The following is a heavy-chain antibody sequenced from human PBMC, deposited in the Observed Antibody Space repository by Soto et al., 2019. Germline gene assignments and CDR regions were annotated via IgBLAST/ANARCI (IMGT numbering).Heavy chain of an antibody. J-gene: IGHJ3*01. CDR3: EGRDDPFHV. CDR1: GFTFGNYG. CDR2: IWHDGSQK. V-gene: IGHV3-33*01. Sequence: QVQLVESGGGVVQPGTSLRLSCVASGFTFGNYGIHWVRQAPGRGLEWVAVIWHDGSQKYLTDSVRGRFTISRDNSKNTVYLHMNSLRVEDTAVYYCEGRDDPFHVWGRGTMVTVSS.